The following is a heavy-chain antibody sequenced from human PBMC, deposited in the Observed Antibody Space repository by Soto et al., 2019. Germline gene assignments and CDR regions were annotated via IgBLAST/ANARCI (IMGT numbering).Heavy chain of an antibody. CDR1: GFSLSTSGMC. Sequence: SGPTLVNPTQTLTLTCTFSGFSLSTSGMCVSWIRQPPGKALEWLALIDWGDEKYYSTSLKTRLTISNDTSKNQVVLTMTNMDPVDTATYYCARIRNTRGSGWYYFDYWGQGTLVTVSS. J-gene: IGHJ4*02. CDR2: IDWGDEK. V-gene: IGHV2-70*01. D-gene: IGHD6-19*01. CDR3: ARIRNTRGSGWYYFDY.